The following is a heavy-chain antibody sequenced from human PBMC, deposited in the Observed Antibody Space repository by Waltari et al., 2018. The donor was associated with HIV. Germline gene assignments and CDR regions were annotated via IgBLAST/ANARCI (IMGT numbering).Heavy chain of an antibody. CDR1: GFTFSSFA. Sequence: QVHLVESGGGVVQPGRSLRLSCGAAGFTFSSFAMHWVRQTPGKGLEWVAGIWYDGSNENYADSVKGRFTISRDNSMDTLYLEMMSLRADDTAKYYCAKVGSSGPLDHWGQGTLVTVSP. J-gene: IGHJ4*02. CDR2: IWYDGSNE. D-gene: IGHD6-19*01. CDR3: AKVGSSGPLDH. V-gene: IGHV3-33*08.